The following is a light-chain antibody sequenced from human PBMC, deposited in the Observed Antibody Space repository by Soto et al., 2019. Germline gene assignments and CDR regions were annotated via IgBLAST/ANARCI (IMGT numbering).Light chain of an antibody. CDR1: QSVSTY. V-gene: IGKV3-11*01. Sequence: EIVLTQSPAILSLSPGERATLSCRASQSVSTYLAWYQQRPGQAPRLLVYDASHRATDIPARFTGSGYGTDFTLTISSLEPEDFAVYYCQQRTNWPPTWTFGPGTKVEIK. CDR3: QQRTNWPPTWT. J-gene: IGKJ1*01. CDR2: DAS.